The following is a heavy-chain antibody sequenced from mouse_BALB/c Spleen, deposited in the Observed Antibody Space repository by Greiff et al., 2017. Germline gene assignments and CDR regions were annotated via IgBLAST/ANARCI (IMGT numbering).Heavy chain of an antibody. CDR1: GFTFSSFG. V-gene: IGHV5-17*02. CDR2: ISSGSSTI. J-gene: IGHJ4*01. CDR3: ARGGLDYYAMDY. D-gene: IGHD3-3*01. Sequence: EVKVVESGGGLVQPGGSRKLSCAASGFTFSSFGMHWVRQAPEKGLEWVAYISSGSSTIYYADTVKGRFTISRDNPKNTLFLQMTSLRSEDTAMYYCARGGLDYYAMDYWGQGTSVTVSS.